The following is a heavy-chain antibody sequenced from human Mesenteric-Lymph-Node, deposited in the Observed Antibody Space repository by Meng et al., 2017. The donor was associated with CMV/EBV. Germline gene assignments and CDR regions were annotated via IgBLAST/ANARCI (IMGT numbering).Heavy chain of an antibody. V-gene: IGHV1-2*02. CDR2: INPNNGGT. CDR1: GYMFIGYY. D-gene: IGHD2-2*01. Sequence: ASVKVSCKASGYMFIGYYIHWVRQAPGQGLEWMGWINPNNGGTNYAQRFQGRVTLTSDTSINTAYMELSRLTSDDTAVYYCARITPGSSTSDYYYYGMDVWGQGTTVTVSS. J-gene: IGHJ6*02. CDR3: ARITPGSSTSDYYYYGMDV.